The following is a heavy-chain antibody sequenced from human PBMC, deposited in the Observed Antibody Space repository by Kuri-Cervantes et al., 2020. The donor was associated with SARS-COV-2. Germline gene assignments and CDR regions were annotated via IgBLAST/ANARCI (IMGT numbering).Heavy chain of an antibody. CDR3: AKDPTYYDFWSGPITFYWYFDL. J-gene: IGHJ2*01. V-gene: IGHV3-23*01. CDR2: ISGSGGST. D-gene: IGHD3-3*01. Sequence: GGSLRLSCAASGFTFSSYAMGWVRQAPGKGLEWVSAISGSGGSTYYADSVKGRFTISRDNSKNTLYLQMNSLRAEDTAVYYCAKDPTYYDFWSGPITFYWYFDLWGRGTLVTVSS. CDR1: GFTFSSYA.